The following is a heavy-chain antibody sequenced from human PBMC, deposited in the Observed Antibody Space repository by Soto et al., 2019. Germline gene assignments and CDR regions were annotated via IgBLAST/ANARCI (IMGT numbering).Heavy chain of an antibody. CDR1: GGSISSYY. V-gene: IGHV4-59*08. Sequence: SETLSLTCTVSGGSISSYYLSWIRQPPGKGLEWIGYIYYSGSTNYNPSLKSRVTISVDTSKNQFSLKLSSVTAADTAVYYCARVTYDYIWGSYRYDAFDIWGQGTMVTVSS. J-gene: IGHJ3*02. CDR2: IYYSGST. D-gene: IGHD3-16*02. CDR3: ARVTYDYIWGSYRYDAFDI.